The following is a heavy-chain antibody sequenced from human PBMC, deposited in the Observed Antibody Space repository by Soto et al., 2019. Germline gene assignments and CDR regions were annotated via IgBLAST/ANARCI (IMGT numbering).Heavy chain of an antibody. CDR2: NYHSGTT. J-gene: IGHJ4*01. CDR3: VREAYF. Sequence: SWIRQPPAKGLEWIGYNYHSGTTNYNPSLKSRVTISVDTSKHQFSLRLTSVTAADTAIYYCVREAYF. V-gene: IGHV4-59*01.